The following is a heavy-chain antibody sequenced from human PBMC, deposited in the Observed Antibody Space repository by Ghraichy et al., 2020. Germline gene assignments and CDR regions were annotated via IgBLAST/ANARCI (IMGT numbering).Heavy chain of an antibody. J-gene: IGHJ4*02. CDR1: GFTFSSYE. D-gene: IGHD1-14*01. V-gene: IGHV3-48*03. Sequence: LSLTCAASGFTFSSYEMNWVRQAPGKGLEWVSYISSSGSTIYYADSVKGRFTISRDNAKNSLYLQMNSLRAEDTAVYYCARDRPGTSFDYWGQGTLVTVSS. CDR2: ISSSGSTI. CDR3: ARDRPGTSFDY.